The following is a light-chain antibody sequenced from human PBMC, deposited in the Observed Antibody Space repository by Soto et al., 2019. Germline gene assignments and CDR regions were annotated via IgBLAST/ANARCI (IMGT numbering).Light chain of an antibody. CDR3: QQRNNWPLT. V-gene: IGKV3-11*01. Sequence: EIIMTQSPATLSVSPGEGATLSCRASQGIGSTLAWYQHKPGQAPRLLIYDVSNRATGIPARFSGSGSGTDFTLTISSPEPEDIAVYYCQQRNNWPLTFGQGTRLEIK. CDR1: QGIGST. J-gene: IGKJ5*01. CDR2: DVS.